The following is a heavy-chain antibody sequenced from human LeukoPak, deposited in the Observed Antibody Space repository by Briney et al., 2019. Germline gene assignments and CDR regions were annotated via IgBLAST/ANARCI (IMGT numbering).Heavy chain of an antibody. Sequence: PGGSLRLSCAASGFTFRSNAMSWVRQAPGKGLGWVSTITGSGGYTYYADSVRGGFTISRDISKNTLYLQMNSLRAGDTAVYFCAIPRVLPAADLFSWFDPWGQGALVTVSS. CDR3: AIPRVLPAADLFSWFDP. CDR1: GFTFRSNA. J-gene: IGHJ5*02. D-gene: IGHD2-2*01. CDR2: ITGSGGYT. V-gene: IGHV3-23*01.